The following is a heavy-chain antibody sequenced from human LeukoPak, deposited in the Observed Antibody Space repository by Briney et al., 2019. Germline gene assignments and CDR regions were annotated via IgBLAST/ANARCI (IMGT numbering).Heavy chain of an antibody. Sequence: PGGCLRLSCAASGFTFSSYCMSWVRLAPGKGLEWVANIKGDGSEKWYAHSVKGRFTISRDNAQNTVHLQVNSLRAEDTAVYHCARDEYRSRWLHPWGQGTLVTVTS. V-gene: IGHV3-7*01. CDR3: ARDEYRSRWLHP. CDR1: GFTFSSYC. CDR2: IKGDGSEK. J-gene: IGHJ5*02. D-gene: IGHD5-24*01.